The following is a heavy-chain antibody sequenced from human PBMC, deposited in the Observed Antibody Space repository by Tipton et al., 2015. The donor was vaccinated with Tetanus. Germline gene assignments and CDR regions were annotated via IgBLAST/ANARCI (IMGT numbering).Heavy chain of an antibody. V-gene: IGHV4-59*01. D-gene: IGHD3-10*01. CDR3: ARSKLLWFGESLSGFDS. Sequence: GLVKPSGTLSLTCTVSGGSMSTYYWSWIRQPPGKGLEWIGYVYYTGSTDYNPSLKSRVTISVDTSKSQFSLRLTSVTVADTAVYYCARSKLLWFGESLSGFDSWGQGTLVTVSA. J-gene: IGHJ4*02. CDR1: GGSMSTYY. CDR2: VYYTGST.